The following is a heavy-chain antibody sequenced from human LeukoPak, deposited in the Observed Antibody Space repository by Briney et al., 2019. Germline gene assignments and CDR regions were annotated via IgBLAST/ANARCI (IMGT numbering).Heavy chain of an antibody. CDR3: ARGQGVTVIKVGKNWFDP. V-gene: IGHV4-34*01. CDR2: INHSGST. CDR1: GGSFSGYY. Sequence: SETLSLTRAVYGGSFSGYYWSWIRQPPGKGLEWIGEINHSGSTNYNPSLKSRVTISVDTSKNQFSLDMRSMTAADTGVYYCARGQGVTVIKVGKNWFDPWSQGTQVIVSP. D-gene: IGHD3-22*01. J-gene: IGHJ5*02.